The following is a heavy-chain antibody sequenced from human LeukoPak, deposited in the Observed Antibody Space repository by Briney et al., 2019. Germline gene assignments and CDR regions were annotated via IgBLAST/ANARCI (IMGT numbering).Heavy chain of an antibody. V-gene: IGHV3-30*04. CDR3: ARDFKQQLANFDY. Sequence: GGSLRLSCAASGFTFSSYAMHWVRQAPGKGLEWVAVISYDESNKYYADSAKGRFTISRDNSKNTLYLQMNSLRAEDTAVYYCARDFKQQLANFDYWGQGTLVTVSS. CDR1: GFTFSSYA. D-gene: IGHD6-13*01. J-gene: IGHJ4*02. CDR2: ISYDESNK.